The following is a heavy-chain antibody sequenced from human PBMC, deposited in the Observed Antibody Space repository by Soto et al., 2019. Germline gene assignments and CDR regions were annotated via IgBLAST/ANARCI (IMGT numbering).Heavy chain of an antibody. CDR1: GGSISSGDYY. D-gene: IGHD5-12*01. CDR2: IYYSGST. J-gene: IGHJ5*02. V-gene: IGHV4-30-4*01. Sequence: SETLSLTCTVSGGSISSGDYYWSWIRQPPGKGLEWIGYIYYSGSTYYNPSLKSRVTISVDTSKNQFSLKLSSVTAADTAVYYCAREDSGYDVGVNWFDPWGQGTLVTVSS. CDR3: AREDSGYDVGVNWFDP.